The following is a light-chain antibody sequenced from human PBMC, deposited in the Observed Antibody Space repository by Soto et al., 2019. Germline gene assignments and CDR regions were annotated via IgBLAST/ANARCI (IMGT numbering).Light chain of an antibody. CDR1: NSDVGGYNY. CDR2: EVN. CDR3: SSYAGSNWYV. J-gene: IGLJ1*01. Sequence: QSVLTQPPSASGSPGQSFTISCTGTNSDVGGYNYVSWYQQYPGKAPKLIIYEVNERPSGVPDRFSGSKSGNTASLTVSGLQTADEADYYCSSYAGSNWYVFGTGTKLTVL. V-gene: IGLV2-8*01.